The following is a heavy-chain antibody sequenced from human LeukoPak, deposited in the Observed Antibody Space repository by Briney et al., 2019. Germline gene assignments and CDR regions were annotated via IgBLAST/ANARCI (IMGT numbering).Heavy chain of an antibody. Sequence: GGSLRLSCAASGFTFDDYAMHWVRQAPGKGLEWVSGINWQGGSTAYADSVKGRFTVSRDNAKNSLYLQMNSLRVEDTALYYCARTYYFDSSGYYSEGNYYYYYMDVWGKGTTVTVSS. D-gene: IGHD3-22*01. J-gene: IGHJ6*03. CDR1: GFTFDDYA. CDR2: INWQGGST. V-gene: IGHV3-20*04. CDR3: ARTYYFDSSGYYSEGNYYYYYMDV.